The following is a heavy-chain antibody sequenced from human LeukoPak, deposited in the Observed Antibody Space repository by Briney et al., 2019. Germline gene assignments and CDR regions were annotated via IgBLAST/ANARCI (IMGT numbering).Heavy chain of an antibody. CDR1: GGSFSGYY. CDR3: AREPLSNYYGSGSYTPFSSL. D-gene: IGHD3-10*01. CDR2: INHSGST. J-gene: IGHJ4*02. Sequence: SQTLSLTCTVYGGSFSGYYWSWIRQPPGKGLEWIGEINHSGSTNYNPSLKSRVTISVDTSKNQFSLKLSSVTAADTAVYYCAREPLSNYYGSGSYTPFSSLWGQGTLVTVSS. V-gene: IGHV4-34*01.